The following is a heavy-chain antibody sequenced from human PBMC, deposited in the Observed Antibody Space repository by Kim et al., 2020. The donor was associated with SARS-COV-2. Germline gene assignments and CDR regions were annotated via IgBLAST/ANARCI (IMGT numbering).Heavy chain of an antibody. CDR2: IYYTGDT. D-gene: IGHD6-6*01. Sequence: SETLSLTCTVSGGSVSRSNYYWGWIRQPPGKGLEWIGNIYYTGDTYYNPSLKSRVTISVDTSKNHFSLKLSSLTAGDTAVYYCARLEYSSSSRLFDPWGQGTLVTVSS. V-gene: IGHV4-39*02. J-gene: IGHJ5*02. CDR1: GGSVSRSNYY. CDR3: ARLEYSSSSRLFDP.